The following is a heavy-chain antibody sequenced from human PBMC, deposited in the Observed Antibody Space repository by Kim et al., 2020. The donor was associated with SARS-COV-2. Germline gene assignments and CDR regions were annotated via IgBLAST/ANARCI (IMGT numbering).Heavy chain of an antibody. V-gene: IGHV3-7*01. Sequence: GGSLRLSCAASGFTFSTYWMSWVRQAPGKGLEWLANIKEDGSEKYYVDSVKGRFTISRDNAKNSLYLQMNSLRAEDSAVYYCARGGGLTVTGPWGQGTLVTVSS. J-gene: IGHJ5*02. CDR3: ARGGGLTVTGP. CDR2: IKEDGSEK. CDR1: GFTFSTYW. D-gene: IGHD6-19*01.